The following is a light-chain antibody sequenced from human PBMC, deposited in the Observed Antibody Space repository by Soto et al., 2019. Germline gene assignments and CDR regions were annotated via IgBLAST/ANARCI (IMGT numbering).Light chain of an antibody. CDR1: ESLGKT. CDR3: QQRNTWPLT. CDR2: DVF. Sequence: EIVLTQSPATLSLSPGDRATLSCRASESLGKTLAWYQQKPGQAPRLLIYDVFKRVTGIPARFSGSGSGTDFTLTIRSLEPEDFAVYYCQQRNTWPLTFGGGTKVEIK. J-gene: IGKJ4*01. V-gene: IGKV3-11*01.